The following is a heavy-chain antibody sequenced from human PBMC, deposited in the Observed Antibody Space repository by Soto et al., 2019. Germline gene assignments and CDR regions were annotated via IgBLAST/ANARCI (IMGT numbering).Heavy chain of an antibody. CDR3: ATGGPYGLYLHGKDV. CDR2: FEPDYDET. Sequence: ASVKGSCKVSGYARSKLAMHWVRQAPGKGLEWMGSFEPDYDETLDAHNFQGRVTMTEDTSTDTAYMELSSLRSEDTAVHYCATGGPYGLYLHGKDVWGQGTAVSVS. D-gene: IGHD3-10*01. J-gene: IGHJ6*02. V-gene: IGHV1-24*01. CDR1: GYARSKLA.